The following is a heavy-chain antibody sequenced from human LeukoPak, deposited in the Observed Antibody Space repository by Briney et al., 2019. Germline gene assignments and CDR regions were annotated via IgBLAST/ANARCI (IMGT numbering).Heavy chain of an antibody. Sequence: PGGSLRLSCAASGFTFRSYWMLWLRHAPGKGLVGVSRMNSDGSSTSYADSVKGRFTISRDNAKNSLYLQMNSLRAEDTALYYCARESRDYYDSSGYYYAYDAFDIWGQGTMVTVSS. CDR3: ARESRDYYDSSGYYYAYDAFDI. CDR2: MNSDGSST. V-gene: IGHV3-74*01. CDR1: GFTFRSYW. J-gene: IGHJ3*02. D-gene: IGHD3-22*01.